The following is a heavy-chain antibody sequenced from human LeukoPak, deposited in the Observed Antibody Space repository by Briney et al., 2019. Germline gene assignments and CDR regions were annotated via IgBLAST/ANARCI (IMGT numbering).Heavy chain of an antibody. CDR2: IIPIFGTA. Sequence: GASVKVSCKASGGTFSSYAISWVRQAPGQGLEWMGRIIPIFGTANYAQKFQGRVTITTDESTSTAYMELSSLRSEDTAVYYCATGPNDYGDYGAGFDYWGQGTLVTVSS. D-gene: IGHD4-17*01. V-gene: IGHV1-69*05. J-gene: IGHJ4*02. CDR1: GGTFSSYA. CDR3: ATGPNDYGDYGAGFDY.